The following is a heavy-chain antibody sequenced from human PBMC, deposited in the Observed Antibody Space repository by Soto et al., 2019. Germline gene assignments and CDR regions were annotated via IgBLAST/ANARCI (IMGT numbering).Heavy chain of an antibody. CDR2: IRNKANSYAT. CDR3: ISHSNADMIST. Sequence: VGSLRLSCASSVFTFSGSSVHCVRHSSGKGLEWVGRIRNKANSYATAYAASVRGRFTISRDDSKNTAFLQMNSLNTEDTAVYYCISHSNADMISTWGQGTLVIVSS. D-gene: IGHD3-22*01. J-gene: IGHJ4*02. V-gene: IGHV3-73*01. CDR1: VFTFSGSS.